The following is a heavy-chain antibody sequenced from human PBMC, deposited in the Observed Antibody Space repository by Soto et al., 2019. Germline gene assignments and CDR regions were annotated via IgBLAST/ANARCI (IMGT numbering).Heavy chain of an antibody. D-gene: IGHD3-3*02. J-gene: IGHJ4*02. CDR2: IYPSDSDT. CDR1: GYTFAHYW. CDR3: ERLRRRLADPFDF. V-gene: IGHV5-51*01. Sequence: GESLKISCKGSGYTFAHYWIGWVRQMPGKGLEWMGIIYPSDSDTRYSPSFEGHVTTSADRSATTAYLQWSSLKASDTAIYYCERLRRRLADPFDFWGTGSLVTLFS.